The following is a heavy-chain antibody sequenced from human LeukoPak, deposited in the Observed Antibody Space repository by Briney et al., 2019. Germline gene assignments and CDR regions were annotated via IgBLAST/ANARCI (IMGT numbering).Heavy chain of an antibody. V-gene: IGHV3-49*04. CDR3: TRAGRISGDYFDY. CDR1: GFTFGDSP. CDR2: IRTNTYGGTT. D-gene: IGHD6-25*01. J-gene: IGHJ4*02. Sequence: GGSLRLSCTASGFTFGDSPMTWVRQAPGKGLEWVGYIRTNTYGGTTEHAASAKGRFTISRDDSNSIAYLQMNSLKTEDTAVYYCTRAGRISGDYFDYWGQGTLVTVSS.